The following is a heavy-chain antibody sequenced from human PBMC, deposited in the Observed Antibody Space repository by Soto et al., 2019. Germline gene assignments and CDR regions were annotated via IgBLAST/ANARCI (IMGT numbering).Heavy chain of an antibody. D-gene: IGHD6-13*01. Sequence: QVQLQESGPGLVKPSQTLSLTCTVSGGSISSGGYYWSWIRQHPGKGLEWIGYIYYSGSTYYNPYLKSRVTISVDTSKNQYSLKLSSVPAADTAVYYCARLQIRGSSWLFNYWGQGTLVTVSS. CDR2: IYYSGST. CDR1: GGSISSGGYY. J-gene: IGHJ4*02. CDR3: ARLQIRGSSWLFNY. V-gene: IGHV4-31*03.